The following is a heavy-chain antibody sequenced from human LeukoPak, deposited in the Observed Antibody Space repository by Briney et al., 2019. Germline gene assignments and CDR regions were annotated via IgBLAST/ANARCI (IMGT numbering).Heavy chain of an antibody. D-gene: IGHD1-26*01. CDR3: ARDNSVGDNAWWFDP. CDR1: GYTFTTYG. V-gene: IGHV1-46*01. CDR2: INPTGGST. J-gene: IGHJ5*02. Sequence: ASVKVSCKASGYTFTTYGISWVRQAPGQGLEWMGLINPTGGSTGYAQKFQGRVTMTRDMSTSTDYMELSSLRSEDTAIYYCARDNSVGDNAWWFDPWGQGTLVTVSS.